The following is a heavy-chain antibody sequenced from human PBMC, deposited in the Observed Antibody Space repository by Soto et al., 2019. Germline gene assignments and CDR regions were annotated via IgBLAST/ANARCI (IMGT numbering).Heavy chain of an antibody. Sequence: SVKVSCKASGGTFSSYAISWVRQAPGQGLEWMGGIIPIFGTANYAQKFQGRVTITADESTSTAYMELSSLRSEDTAVYYCARDNGGGSSSTEFDYWGQGTLVTVSS. CDR3: ARDNGGGSSSTEFDY. J-gene: IGHJ4*02. V-gene: IGHV1-69*13. CDR1: GGTFSSYA. CDR2: IIPIFGTA. D-gene: IGHD6-6*01.